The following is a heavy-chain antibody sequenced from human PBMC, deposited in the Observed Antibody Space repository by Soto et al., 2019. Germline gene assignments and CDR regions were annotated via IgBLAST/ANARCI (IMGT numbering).Heavy chain of an antibody. CDR1: GGSINNYY. CDR3: ARAGAATLSDY. CDR2: MYYSGSP. V-gene: IGHV4-59*01. D-gene: IGHD2-15*01. Sequence: QVQLQESGPGLVKPSETLSLTCSVSGGSINNYYCSWIRQPPGKGLEWIGYMYYSGSPNYNPSLKSRVTISVDTSKNQFSLNLSSVTAADTAVYYCARAGAATLSDYWGQGTLVTVSS. J-gene: IGHJ4*02.